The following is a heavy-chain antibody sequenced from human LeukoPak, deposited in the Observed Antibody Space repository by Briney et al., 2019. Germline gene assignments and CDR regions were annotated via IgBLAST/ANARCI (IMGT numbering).Heavy chain of an antibody. CDR2: ISSSSSYI. Sequence: GGSLRLSCAASGFTFSSYNMNWVRQAPGKGLEWVSSISSSSSYIYYADSVKGRFTISRDNAKNSLYLQMNSLRAEDTAVYYCARDLGVAGTFYYFDYWGQGTLVTVSS. V-gene: IGHV3-21*01. D-gene: IGHD6-19*01. CDR3: ARDLGVAGTFYYFDY. J-gene: IGHJ4*02. CDR1: GFTFSSYN.